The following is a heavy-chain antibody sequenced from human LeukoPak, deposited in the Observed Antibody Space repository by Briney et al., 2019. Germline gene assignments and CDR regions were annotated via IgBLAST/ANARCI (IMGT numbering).Heavy chain of an antibody. Sequence: SETLSLTCTVSGGSISSSSYYWSWIRQSPGQGLEWIGYLYYTGSTNYNPSLKSRVTISVDTSENQFSLRLSSVTAADTAVYYCARASSAAAPTYSYYYYMDVWGKGTTVTVSS. CDR3: ARASSAAAPTYSYYYYMDV. D-gene: IGHD6-13*01. CDR1: GGSISSSSYY. V-gene: IGHV4-61*01. J-gene: IGHJ6*03. CDR2: LYYTGST.